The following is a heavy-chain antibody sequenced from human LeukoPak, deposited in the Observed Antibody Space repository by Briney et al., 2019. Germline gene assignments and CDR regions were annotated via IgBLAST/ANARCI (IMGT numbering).Heavy chain of an antibody. V-gene: IGHV3-21*01. CDR1: GFTFSSYS. CDR3: ARDKWDSSSWSYYYYGMDV. J-gene: IGHJ6*02. Sequence: PGGSLRLSCAASGFTFSSYSMNWVRQAPGKGLERVSSISSSSSYIYYADSVKGRFTISRDNAKNSLYLQMNSLRAEDTAVYYCARDKWDSSSWSYYYYGMDVWGQGTTVTVSS. D-gene: IGHD6-13*01. CDR2: ISSSSSYI.